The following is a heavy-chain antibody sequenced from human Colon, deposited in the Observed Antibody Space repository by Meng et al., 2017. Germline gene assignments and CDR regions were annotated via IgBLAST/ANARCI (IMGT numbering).Heavy chain of an antibody. J-gene: IGHJ4*02. CDR2: VSHTGST. V-gene: IGHV4-31*01. CDR1: GGSISNGFFF. Sequence: QVQPQESCPGLVKPSQTLSLTCTVSGGSISNGFFFWSWIRQHPLKGLEWIGSVSHTGSTSYNPSIQSLVTISRDTPKNQFSLNLTSVTAADTAVYFCARGSGTLRHFDYWGQGTLVTVSS. CDR3: ARGSGTLRHFDY. D-gene: IGHD1-26*01.